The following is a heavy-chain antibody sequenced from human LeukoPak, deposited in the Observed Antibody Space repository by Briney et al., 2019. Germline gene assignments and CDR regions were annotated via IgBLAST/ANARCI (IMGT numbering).Heavy chain of an antibody. CDR2: IKQDGSEK. D-gene: IGHD3-9*01. V-gene: IGHV3-7*01. J-gene: IGHJ3*02. Sequence: GGSLRLSCAASGIILSSYWMSWVRQAPGKGLEWVANIKQDGSEKWYVDSVKGRFTISRDNAKNSLYLQMNSLRVEDTAVYYCARGGECNYDILTGYYAGAFDTWGQGTMVTVSS. CDR1: GIILSSYW. CDR3: ARGGECNYDILTGYYAGAFDT.